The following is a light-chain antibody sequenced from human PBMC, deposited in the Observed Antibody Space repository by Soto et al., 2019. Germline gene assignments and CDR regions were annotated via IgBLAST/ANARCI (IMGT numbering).Light chain of an antibody. CDR2: GRS. V-gene: IGKV3-20*01. J-gene: IGKJ2*01. CDR3: QQYGNSPFT. CDR1: QSVTGDK. Sequence: EIVLTQSPGPLSLSPGNSAALSCRASQSVTGDKVAWYQQRPGQAPRLLIYGRSTRATDIPARFRGSGSGTDYTLTSNRLEPEDFALYYCQQYGNSPFTFGQGNKLEI.